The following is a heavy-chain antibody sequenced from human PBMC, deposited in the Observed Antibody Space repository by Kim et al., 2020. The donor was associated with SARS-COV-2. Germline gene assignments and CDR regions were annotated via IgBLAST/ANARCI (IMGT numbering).Heavy chain of an antibody. D-gene: IGHD3-22*01. CDR1: GFTFSSYG. V-gene: IGHV3-30*18. CDR3: ANALCNYYDFSGSATYF. CDR2: MSHDGGNA. Sequence: GGSLRLSCAASGFTFSSYGMRWVRQAPGKGLEWVAVMSHDGGNAHYAYPVRGRFTISRDTSKTPLYLQMNIMRDEDTVVYYCANALCNYYDFSGSATYF. J-gene: IGHJ1*01.